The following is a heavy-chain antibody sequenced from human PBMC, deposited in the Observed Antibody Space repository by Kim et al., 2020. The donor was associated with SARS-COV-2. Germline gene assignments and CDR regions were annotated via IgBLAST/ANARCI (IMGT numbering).Heavy chain of an antibody. Sequence: GGSLRLSCAASGFTFSSYSMNWVRQAPGKGLEWVSYISSTGATTYYADSVKGRFTISRDNAKDSLYLQMSSLRDEDTAVYFCGSSISIYYYYGLEVWGQGTTVIVSS. CDR1: GFTFSSYS. CDR3: GSSISIYYYYGLEV. D-gene: IGHD2-2*01. CDR2: ISSTGATT. J-gene: IGHJ6*02. V-gene: IGHV3-48*02.